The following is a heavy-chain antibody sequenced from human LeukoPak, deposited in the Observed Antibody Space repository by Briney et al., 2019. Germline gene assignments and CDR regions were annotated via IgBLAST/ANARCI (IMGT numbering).Heavy chain of an antibody. CDR2: LDGDGSTT. CDR1: GFTFSSSW. Sequence: GGSLRLSCAASGFTFSSSWMHWVRQAPGKGLVWVSRLDGDGSTTTYADSVKGRFTISRDNAKNTLYLQLNSLGAEDTAVYYCTRGTGTPFDYWGQGTLVTVSS. J-gene: IGHJ4*02. V-gene: IGHV3-74*01. CDR3: TRGTGTPFDY. D-gene: IGHD1-1*01.